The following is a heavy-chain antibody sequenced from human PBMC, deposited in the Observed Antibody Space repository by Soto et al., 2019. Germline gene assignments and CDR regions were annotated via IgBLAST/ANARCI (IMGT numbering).Heavy chain of an antibody. CDR3: ARASGSYYYGMDV. CDR1: GGSISSGGYS. CDR2: IYHGVST. D-gene: IGHD1-26*01. J-gene: IGHJ6*04. Sequence: PSETLSLTCAVSGGSISSGGYSWSWIRQPPGKGLEWIGYIYHGVSTYYNPSLKSRVTISVDRSKNQFSLKLSSVTAADTAVYYCARASGSYYYGMDVWGKGTTVTVSS. V-gene: IGHV4-30-2*01.